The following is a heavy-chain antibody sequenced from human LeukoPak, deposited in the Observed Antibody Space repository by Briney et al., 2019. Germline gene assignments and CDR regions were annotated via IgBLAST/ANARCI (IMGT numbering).Heavy chain of an antibody. J-gene: IGHJ3*02. CDR2: INHSGST. Sequence: SETLSLTCAVYGGSFSGYYWSWIRQPPGKGLEWIGEINHSGSTNYNPSLKSRVTISVDTSKNQFSLKLSSVTAADTAVYYCAHAGVRERDWFGFSDAFDIWGQGTMVTVSS. V-gene: IGHV4-34*01. CDR3: AHAGVRERDWFGFSDAFDI. D-gene: IGHD3-16*01. CDR1: GGSFSGYY.